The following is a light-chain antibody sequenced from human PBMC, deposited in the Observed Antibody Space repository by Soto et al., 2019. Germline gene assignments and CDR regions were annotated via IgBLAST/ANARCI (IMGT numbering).Light chain of an antibody. V-gene: IGKV1-39*01. CDR1: QSVSTY. J-gene: IGKJ3*01. CDR2: AAS. CDR3: QQSYSTPIT. Sequence: DIQMTQSPSSLSASVGDRVTITCRTSQSVSTYLNWYQQKPGKAPKLLIYAASSLQSGVPSRFSGSGSGTDFTLTISSQQPEDFATYYCQQSYSTPITFGPGTKVDI.